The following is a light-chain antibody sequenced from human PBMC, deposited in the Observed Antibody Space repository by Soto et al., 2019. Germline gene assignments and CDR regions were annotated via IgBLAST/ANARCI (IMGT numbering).Light chain of an antibody. CDR3: SSYAGSNNFDVV. CDR2: EVS. J-gene: IGLJ2*01. CDR1: SSDVGGYNY. V-gene: IGLV2-8*01. Sequence: QSALTQPPSASGSPGQSVTISCTGTSSDVGGYNYVSWYQQHPGKAPKLMIYEVSKRPSGFPDRFSGSKSANTASLTVSGLQAEDEADYYCSSYAGSNNFDVVFGGGTKVTVL.